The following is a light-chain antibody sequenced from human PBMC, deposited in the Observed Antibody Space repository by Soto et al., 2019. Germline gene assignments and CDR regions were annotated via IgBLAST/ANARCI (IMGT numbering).Light chain of an antibody. CDR2: QAS. Sequence: DIQMTQSPSTQSASVGDRVTITCRASQSISSWLAWYQQKPGKAPKLLIYQASSLESGVPSRFSGSRSGTEFTLTISSLQPDDFATYYCQQYNGYSGYTFGQGTKLEIK. CDR3: QQYNGYSGYT. V-gene: IGKV1-5*03. CDR1: QSISSW. J-gene: IGKJ2*01.